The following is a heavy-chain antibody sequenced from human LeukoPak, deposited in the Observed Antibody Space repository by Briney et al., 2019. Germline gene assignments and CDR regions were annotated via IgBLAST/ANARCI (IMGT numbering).Heavy chain of an antibody. V-gene: IGHV3-74*01. CDR1: GFTFSSYG. CDR2: INIDGSNT. D-gene: IGHD2-8*02. J-gene: IGHJ3*02. Sequence: GGSLRLSCAASGFTFSSYGMHWVRQAPGKGLVWVSHINIDGSNTDYADSVKGRFTISRDNAKNTLFLQMKSLRAEDTAVYYCARRYCSATTCQQPNAFDIWGQGTMVTVSS. CDR3: ARRYCSATTCQQPNAFDI.